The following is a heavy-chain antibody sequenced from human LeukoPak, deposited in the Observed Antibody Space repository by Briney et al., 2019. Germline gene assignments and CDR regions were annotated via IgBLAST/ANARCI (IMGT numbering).Heavy chain of an antibody. Sequence: PGGSLRLSCAASGFTFSSYDMSWVRQAPGKGLEWVSAFSGSGGRTYYADSVKGRFTISRDNSRNTLSLQMDSLRAEDTAIYYCAKGFCTSTGCSAGYWGQGTLVTVSS. V-gene: IGHV3-23*01. J-gene: IGHJ4*02. CDR1: GFTFSSYD. CDR2: FSGSGGRT. CDR3: AKGFCTSTGCSAGY. D-gene: IGHD2-2*01.